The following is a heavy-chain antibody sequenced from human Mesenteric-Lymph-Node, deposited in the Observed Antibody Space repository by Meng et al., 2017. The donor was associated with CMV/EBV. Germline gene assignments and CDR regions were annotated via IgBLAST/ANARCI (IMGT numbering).Heavy chain of an antibody. Sequence: GGSLRLSCAASGFTFCDYYMNWVRQAPGKGLEWVSSISSGSTKYYADSVKGRFTISRDNAKNSLYLQMNSLRAEDTAVYYCARTYSSSWYYYYGMDVWGQGTTVTVSS. V-gene: IGHV3-69-1*01. D-gene: IGHD6-13*01. CDR2: ISSGSTK. CDR3: ARTYSSSWYYYYGMDV. CDR1: GFTFCDYY. J-gene: IGHJ6*02.